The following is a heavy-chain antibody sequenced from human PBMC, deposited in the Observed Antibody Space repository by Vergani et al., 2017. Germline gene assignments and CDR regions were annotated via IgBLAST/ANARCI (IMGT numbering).Heavy chain of an antibody. D-gene: IGHD6-19*01. J-gene: IGHJ3*02. CDR3: AKDRGVAGSHAFDI. CDR1: GFTFDDYA. Sequence: EVQLVESGGGLVQPGRSLRLSCAASGFTFDDYAMHWVRQAPGKGLEWVSGISWNSGSIGYADSVKGRFTISRDNAKNSLYLQMNSLRAEDTALYHCAKDRGVAGSHAFDIWGQGTMVTVSS. V-gene: IGHV3-9*01. CDR2: ISWNSGSI.